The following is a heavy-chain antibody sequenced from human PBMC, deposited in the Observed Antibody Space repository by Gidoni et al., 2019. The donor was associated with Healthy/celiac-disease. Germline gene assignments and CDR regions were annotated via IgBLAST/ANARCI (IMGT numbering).Heavy chain of an antibody. V-gene: IGHV1-18*01. CDR1: GYTFNSYG. Sequence: QVQLVQSGAEVKKPGASVKVSCKASGYTFNSYGISWVRQAPGQGLEWMGWISAYKGNTNSAQKLQGRVTMTTDTSTSTAYMELRSLRSDDTAVYYCARGPPTTYGDYYYYGMDVWGQGTTVTVSS. CDR2: ISAYKGNT. J-gene: IGHJ6*02. D-gene: IGHD4-17*01. CDR3: ARGPPTTYGDYYYYGMDV.